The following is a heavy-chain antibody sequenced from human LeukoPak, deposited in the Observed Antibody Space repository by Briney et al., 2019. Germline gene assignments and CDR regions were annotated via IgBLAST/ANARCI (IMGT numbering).Heavy chain of an antibody. V-gene: IGHV3-7*01. CDR2: MKEDGGEI. CDR3: ARDRGYSNFDY. CDR1: GFTFSKYW. Sequence: GGSLRLSCAASGFTFSKYWMSWVRQAPGKGLERVANMKEDGGEINYVDSVRGRFTISRDNAQDFLVLQMDSLRVEDTAVYYCARDRGYSNFDYWGQGTLVTVSS. J-gene: IGHJ4*02. D-gene: IGHD4-11*01.